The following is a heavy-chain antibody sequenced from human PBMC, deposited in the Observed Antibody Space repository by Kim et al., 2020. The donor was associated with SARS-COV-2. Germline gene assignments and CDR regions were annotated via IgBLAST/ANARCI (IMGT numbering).Heavy chain of an antibody. CDR3: AKDPYSSGRATSWFDP. V-gene: IGHV3-23*01. J-gene: IGHJ5*02. D-gene: IGHD6-19*01. CDR1: GFTFSSYA. CDR2: ISGSGGST. Sequence: GGSLRLSCAASGFTFSSYAMSWVRQAPGKGLEWVSAISGSGGSTYYADSVKGRFTISRDNSKNTLYLQMNSLRAEDTAVYYCAKDPYSSGRATSWFDPWGQGTLVTVSS.